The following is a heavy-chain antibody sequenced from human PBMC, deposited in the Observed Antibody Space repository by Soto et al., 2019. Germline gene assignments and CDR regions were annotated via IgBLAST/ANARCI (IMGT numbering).Heavy chain of an antibody. J-gene: IGHJ4*02. CDR3: ARDPLHHGSTFDY. Sequence: GGSLRLSCAASGFTFSDYYMSWIRQPPGKGLEWISYISSSGGTIYYADSVKGRFTISRDNAKNSLYLQMNGLRAEDTAVYYCARDPLHHGSTFDYWGQGTLVTVSS. D-gene: IGHD3-10*01. CDR1: GFTFSDYY. CDR2: ISSSGGTI. V-gene: IGHV3-11*01.